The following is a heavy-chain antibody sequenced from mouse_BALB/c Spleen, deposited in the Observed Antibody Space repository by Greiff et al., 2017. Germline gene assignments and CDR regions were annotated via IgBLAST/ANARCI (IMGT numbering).Heavy chain of an antibody. CDR1: GFSLTSYG. V-gene: IGHV2-6-2*01. CDR2: IWSDGST. D-gene: IGHD1-1*01. Sequence: QVQLQQSGPDLVAPSQSLSITCTVSGFSLTSYGVHWVRQPPGKGLEWLVVIWSDGSTTYNSALKSRLSISKDNSKSQVFLKMNSLQTDDTAMYYCARGNYYGSSHYYAMDYWGQGTSVTVSS. J-gene: IGHJ4*01. CDR3: ARGNYYGSSHYYAMDY.